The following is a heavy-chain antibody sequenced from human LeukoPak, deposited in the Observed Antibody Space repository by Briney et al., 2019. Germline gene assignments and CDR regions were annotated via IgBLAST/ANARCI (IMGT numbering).Heavy chain of an antibody. Sequence: GGSLRLSCAASGFTFSSYGMHWVRQAPGKGLEWVAVISYDGSNKYYADSVKGRFTISRDNSKNTLYLQMNSLRAEDTAVYYCAKCLFQVGYFDYWGQGTLVTVSS. V-gene: IGHV3-30*18. J-gene: IGHJ4*02. CDR2: ISYDGSNK. CDR1: GFTFSSYG. D-gene: IGHD3-16*01. CDR3: AKCLFQVGYFDY.